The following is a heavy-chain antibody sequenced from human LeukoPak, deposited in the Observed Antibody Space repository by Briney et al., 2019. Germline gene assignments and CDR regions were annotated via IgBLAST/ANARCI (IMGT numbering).Heavy chain of an antibody. V-gene: IGHV3-7*03. Sequence: PGGSLRLSSAASGFTFSSYWMNWVRQAPGKGLEWVASINHNGNVNYYVDSVKGRFTISRDNAKNSLYLQMSNLRAEDTAVYFCARGGGLDVWGQGATVTVSS. D-gene: IGHD3-16*01. J-gene: IGHJ6*02. CDR2: INHNGNVN. CDR1: GFTFSSYW. CDR3: ARGGGLDV.